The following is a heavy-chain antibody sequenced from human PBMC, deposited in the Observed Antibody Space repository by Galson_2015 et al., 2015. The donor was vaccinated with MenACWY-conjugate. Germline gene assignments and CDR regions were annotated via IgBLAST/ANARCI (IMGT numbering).Heavy chain of an antibody. V-gene: IGHV4-4*02. CDR2: IYHSGSI. Sequence: SETLSLTCAVSGASISSVNWWSWVRQPPGKGLEWIAGIYHSGSINYNPSLKSRVTMSVDKSKNQISLKLSSVTAADTAVYYCARAGALTYYFDYWGQGTLVSVSS. J-gene: IGHJ4*02. CDR3: ARAGALTYYFDY. CDR1: GASISSVNW.